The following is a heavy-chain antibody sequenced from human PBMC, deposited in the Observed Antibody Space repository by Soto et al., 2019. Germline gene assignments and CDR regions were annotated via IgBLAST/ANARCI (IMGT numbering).Heavy chain of an antibody. J-gene: IGHJ4*02. Sequence: EVQLVESGGVVVQPGGSLRLSCAASGFTFDDYTMHWVRQAPGKGLEWVSLIRWDGGSTYYADSVKGRFTISGDNSQNALYLQINSLRTEDTAWYYCAKERAVADNLGDDGVGYWGQGTLVTVSS. D-gene: IGHD6-19*01. V-gene: IGHV3-43*01. CDR3: AKERAVADNLGDDGVGY. CDR2: IRWDGGST. CDR1: GFTFDDYT.